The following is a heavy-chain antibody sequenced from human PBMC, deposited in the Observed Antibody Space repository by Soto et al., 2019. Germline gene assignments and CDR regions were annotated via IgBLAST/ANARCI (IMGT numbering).Heavy chain of an antibody. Sequence: GGSLRLSCAASGFTFSSYSMNWVRQAPGKGLEWFSYISSSSSTIYYADSVKGRFTISRDNAKNSLYLQMNSLRDEDTAFYYCAGVLRYFDWLSRPDDYWGQGTLVTVSS. J-gene: IGHJ4*02. D-gene: IGHD3-9*01. CDR2: ISSSSSTI. CDR3: AGVLRYFDWLSRPDDY. CDR1: GFTFSSYS. V-gene: IGHV3-48*02.